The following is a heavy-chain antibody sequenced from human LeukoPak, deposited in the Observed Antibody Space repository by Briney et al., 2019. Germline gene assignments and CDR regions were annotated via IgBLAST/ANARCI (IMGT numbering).Heavy chain of an antibody. CDR3: AKGSRGSCRGAYCYSFDN. Sequence: GGSLRLSSAASGFNFSSYAMSWVRQIPGKGLEWVSAISGSDPGTYYADSVKGRFTISRVNSRNTLYLQMDRLRVEDTAVYYCAKGSRGSCRGAYCYSFDNWGQGAVVTVSS. J-gene: IGHJ4*02. D-gene: IGHD2-21*02. CDR2: ISGSDPGT. V-gene: IGHV3-23*01. CDR1: GFNFSSYA.